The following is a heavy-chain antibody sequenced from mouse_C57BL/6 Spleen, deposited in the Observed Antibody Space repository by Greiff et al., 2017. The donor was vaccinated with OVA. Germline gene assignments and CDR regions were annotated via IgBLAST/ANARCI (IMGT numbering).Heavy chain of an antibody. J-gene: IGHJ4*01. D-gene: IGHD1-1*01. CDR3: ARPIYYYGSSYGEAMDY. CDR1: GYSFTDYN. Sequence: EVQRVESGPELVKPGASVKISCKASGYSFTDYNMNWVKQSNGKSLEWIGVINPNYGTTSYNQKFKGKATLTVDQSSSTAYMQLNSLTSEDSAVYYCARPIYYYGSSYGEAMDYWGQGTSVTVSS. CDR2: INPNYGTT. V-gene: IGHV1-39*01.